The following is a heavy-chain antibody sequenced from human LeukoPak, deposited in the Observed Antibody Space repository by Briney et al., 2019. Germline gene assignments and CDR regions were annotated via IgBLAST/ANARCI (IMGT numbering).Heavy chain of an antibody. J-gene: IGHJ4*02. CDR3: ARRQGTTLSFDY. CDR2: INAYNGNT. Sequence: ASVKVSCKASGGAFIFYAINWVRQAPGQGLEWMGWINAYNGNTNYAQKLQGRVTMTTDTSTSTAYMELRSLRFDDTAVYYCARRQGTTLSFDYWGQGTLVSVSS. V-gene: IGHV1-18*01. D-gene: IGHD1-1*01. CDR1: GGAFIFYA.